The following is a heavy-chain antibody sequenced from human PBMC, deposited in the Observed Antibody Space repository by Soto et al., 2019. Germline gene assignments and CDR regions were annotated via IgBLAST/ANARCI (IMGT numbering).Heavy chain of an antibody. Sequence: QVQLVQSGAEVKKPGASVKVSCKASGYTFTSYYIHWVRQAPGQGLEWMGIINPSGGSTSYAQKFQGRVTMTRDTSTSTVYMELSSLRSEDTAVYYCARDRVRDFWSGYFNWFDPWGQGTLVTVSS. D-gene: IGHD3-3*01. V-gene: IGHV1-46*01. CDR2: INPSGGST. CDR3: ARDRVRDFWSGYFNWFDP. J-gene: IGHJ5*02. CDR1: GYTFTSYY.